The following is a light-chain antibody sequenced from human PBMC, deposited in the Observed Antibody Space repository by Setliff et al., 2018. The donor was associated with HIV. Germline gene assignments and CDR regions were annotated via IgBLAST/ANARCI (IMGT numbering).Light chain of an antibody. CDR2: EVT. J-gene: IGLJ3*02. V-gene: IGLV2-23*02. CDR3: CSYVDSRTWV. CDR1: SSDIGNYNL. Sequence: QSVLPQPASVSGSPGQSIAISCTGTSSDIGNYNLVSWYQQHPGKAPKLMIYEVTKRPSGVSNRFSASKSGNTASLRISGLQAEDEAAYYCCSYVDSRTWVFGGGTKVTV.